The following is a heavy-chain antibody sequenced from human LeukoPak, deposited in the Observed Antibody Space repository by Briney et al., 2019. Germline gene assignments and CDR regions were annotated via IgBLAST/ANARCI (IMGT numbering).Heavy chain of an antibody. CDR1: GGTFSSYA. CDR2: IIPIFGTA. CDR3: AKDLVTRECSSTSCYSRGNGAFDI. J-gene: IGHJ3*02. V-gene: IGHV1-69*05. D-gene: IGHD2-2*01. Sequence: SVNVSCKASGGTFSSYAISWVRQAPGQGLEWMGGIIPIFGTANYAQKFQGRVTITTDESTSTAYMELSSLRSEDTAVYYCAKDLVTRECSSTSCYSRGNGAFDIWGQGTMVTVSS.